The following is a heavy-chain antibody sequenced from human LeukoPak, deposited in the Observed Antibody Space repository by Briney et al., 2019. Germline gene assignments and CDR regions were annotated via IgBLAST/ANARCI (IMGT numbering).Heavy chain of an antibody. CDR2: IIPIFGTA. J-gene: IGHJ4*02. D-gene: IGHD3-3*01. CDR3: ARKLTIFGVEKNYFDY. CDR1: GGTFSSYA. Sequence: SVKVSCKASGGTFSSYAISWVRQAPGQGLEWMGGIIPIFGTANYAQKFQGRVTITADESTSTAYMKLSSLRSEDTAVYYCARKLTIFGVEKNYFDYWGQGTLVTVSS. V-gene: IGHV1-69*13.